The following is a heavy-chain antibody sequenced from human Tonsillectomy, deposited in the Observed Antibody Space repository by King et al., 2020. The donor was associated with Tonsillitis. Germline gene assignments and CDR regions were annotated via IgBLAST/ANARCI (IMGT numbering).Heavy chain of an antibody. D-gene: IGHD3-10*01. CDR2: FYSSGIT. J-gene: IGHJ5*02. CDR1: GGSISSFY. V-gene: IGHV4-59*01. CDR3: ARVFRGGWFDP. Sequence: QLQESGPGLVKPSETLSLTCTVSGGSISSFYWTWIRQPPGKGLEWIGYFYSSGITNYNPSFKGRVTISLDTSQNQSSLKLSSVTAADTAVYYCARVFRGGWFDPWGQGTLVTVSS.